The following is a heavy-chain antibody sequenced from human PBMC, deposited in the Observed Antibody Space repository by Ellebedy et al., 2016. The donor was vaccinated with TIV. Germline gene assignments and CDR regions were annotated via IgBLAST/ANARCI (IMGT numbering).Heavy chain of an antibody. CDR3: GTGDWTFLGMDV. D-gene: IGHD2-21*02. CDR2: IDPEDGKT. V-gene: IGHV1-24*01. J-gene: IGHJ6*02. Sequence: ASVKVSXXVSGYTLTEVTIHWVRQAPGKGLVWMGGIDPEDGKTIYAQKFQGRVTMTEDTFTDTAYLELSSLRSEDSAVYYCGTGDWTFLGMDVWGPGTTVTVSS. CDR1: GYTLTEVT.